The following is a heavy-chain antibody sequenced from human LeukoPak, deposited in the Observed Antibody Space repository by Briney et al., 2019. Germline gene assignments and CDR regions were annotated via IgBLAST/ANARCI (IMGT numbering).Heavy chain of an antibody. J-gene: IGHJ4*02. CDR3: ARLDSSGSNFDY. CDR1: GFIFSSYW. V-gene: IGHV3-74*01. Sequence: GGSLRLSCAASGFIFSSYWMHWVRQAPGKGLVWVSRINSDGSSTSYADSVKGRFTISRDNAKNTLYLQMNSLRAEDTAVYYCARLDSSGSNFDYWGQGTLVTVSS. D-gene: IGHD3-22*01. CDR2: INSDGSST.